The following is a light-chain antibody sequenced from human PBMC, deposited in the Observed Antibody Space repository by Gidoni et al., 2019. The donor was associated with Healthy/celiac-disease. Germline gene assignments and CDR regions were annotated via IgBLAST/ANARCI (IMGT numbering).Light chain of an antibody. CDR3: QQSYSTRLT. V-gene: IGKV1-39*01. CDR2: AAS. Sequence: DIQMTQAPSSMSASAGDRVTITCRARQSISSYLNWYQQKPGKAPKLLIYAASSLQSGVPSRFSGSGSGTDFTLTISSLHPEDFATYYCQQSYSTRLTFGGGTKVEIK. J-gene: IGKJ4*01. CDR1: QSISSY.